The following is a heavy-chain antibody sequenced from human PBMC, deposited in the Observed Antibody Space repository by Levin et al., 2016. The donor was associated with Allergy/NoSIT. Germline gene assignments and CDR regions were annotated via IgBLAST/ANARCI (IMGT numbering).Heavy chain of an antibody. J-gene: IGHJ3*02. V-gene: IGHV4-59*08. Sequence: SETLSLTCTVSGGSISSYYWSWIRQPPGKGLEWIGYLYYNGRINYNPSVQSRVTTSLDTSKNQFSLKLSSVTAADTAIYYCARHGGVVSAIGGDAFDIWGQGTMVTVSS. CDR3: ARHGGVVSAIGGDAFDI. CDR1: GGSISSYY. CDR2: LYYNGRI. D-gene: IGHD2-8*02.